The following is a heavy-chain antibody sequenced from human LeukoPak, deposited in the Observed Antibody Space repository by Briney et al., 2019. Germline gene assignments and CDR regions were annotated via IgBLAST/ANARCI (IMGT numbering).Heavy chain of an antibody. Sequence: GGALRLSRAAPVYTLRVYVTTCGRDAPGRGGEWVSYLSGSVVYTYHANSVKGRFTISRDNSKTTLYMRLPSLRADDTAVYYCAKGLGYHVGMDVWGQGSPV. CDR3: AKGLGYHVGMDV. CDR1: VYTLRVYV. J-gene: IGHJ6*02. V-gene: IGHV3-23*01. CDR2: LSGSVVYT. D-gene: IGHD5-18*01.